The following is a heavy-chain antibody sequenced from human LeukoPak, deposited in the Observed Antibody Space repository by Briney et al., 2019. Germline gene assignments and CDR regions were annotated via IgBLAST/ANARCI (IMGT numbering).Heavy chain of an antibody. CDR1: GVKVRSDG. D-gene: IGHD2-2*01. CDR3: ARERYQPLSAAFDL. J-gene: IGHJ5*02. CDR2: INSDGSST. V-gene: IGHV3-74*01. Sequence: PAVSLRLSWGAAGVKVRSDGMGGGRHAQGRGLVWVSLINSDGSSTSYADSVKGRFTVSRDNAKNTLYLQMNSLRAEDTAVYYCARERYQPLSAAFDLWGQGTLVTVSS.